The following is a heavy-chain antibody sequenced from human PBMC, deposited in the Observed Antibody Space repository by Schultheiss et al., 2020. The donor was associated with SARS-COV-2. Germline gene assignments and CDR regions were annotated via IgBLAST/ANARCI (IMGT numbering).Heavy chain of an antibody. J-gene: IGHJ4*02. CDR2: IKSKTDGGTT. D-gene: IGHD6-19*01. V-gene: IGHV3-15*01. Sequence: GGSLRLSCAASGFTFSSYAMSWVRQAPGKGLEWVGRIKSKTDGGTTDYAAPVKGRFTISRNDSKNTLYLQMNSLKTEDTAVYYCTTDRIAVAGMVLGLDYWGQGTLVTVSS. CDR1: GFTFSSYA. CDR3: TTDRIAVAGMVLGLDY.